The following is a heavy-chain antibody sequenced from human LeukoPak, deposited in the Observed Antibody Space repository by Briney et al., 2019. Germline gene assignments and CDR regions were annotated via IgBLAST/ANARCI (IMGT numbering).Heavy chain of an antibody. Sequence: ASVKVSCKASGYTFTSYGISWVRQAPGQGLEWMGWISAYNGNTNYAQKLQGRVTVTTDTSTSTAYMELRSLRSDDTAVYYCARVEVYDSSGYYLGGWYFDYWGQGTLVTASS. V-gene: IGHV1-18*01. CDR1: GYTFTSYG. J-gene: IGHJ4*02. CDR2: ISAYNGNT. D-gene: IGHD3-22*01. CDR3: ARVEVYDSSGYYLGGWYFDY.